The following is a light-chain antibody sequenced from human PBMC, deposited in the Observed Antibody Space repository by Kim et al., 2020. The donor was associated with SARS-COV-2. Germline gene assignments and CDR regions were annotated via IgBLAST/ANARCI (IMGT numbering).Light chain of an antibody. J-gene: IGKJ1*01. Sequence: SPGERATRSCRASQSGSSSYLAWYQQKPGQAPRLLIDGASSRATGIPDRFSGSGSGTDFTLTISRLEPEDFAVYYCQQYGSSPRTFGQGTKVDIK. CDR1: QSGSSSY. CDR3: QQYGSSPRT. V-gene: IGKV3-20*01. CDR2: GAS.